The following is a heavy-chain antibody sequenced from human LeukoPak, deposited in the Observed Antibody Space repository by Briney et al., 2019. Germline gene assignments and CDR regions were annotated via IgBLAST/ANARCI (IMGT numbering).Heavy chain of an antibody. CDR3: AREGTYYYDSSGYADALDI. CDR2: INPNSGGT. J-gene: IGHJ3*02. Sequence: ASVKVSCKASGYTFTGYYMHWVRQAPGQGLEWMGRINPNSGGTNYAQKFQGRVTMTRDTSISTAYMELSRLRSDDTAVYYCAREGTYYYDSSGYADALDILGQGTMVTVSS. CDR1: GYTFTGYY. D-gene: IGHD3-22*01. V-gene: IGHV1-2*06.